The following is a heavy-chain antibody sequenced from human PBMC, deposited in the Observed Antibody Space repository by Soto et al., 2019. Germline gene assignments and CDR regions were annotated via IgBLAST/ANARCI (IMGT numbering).Heavy chain of an antibody. Sequence: QVQLVESGGGVVQPGRSLRLSCAASGFTFSSYGMHWVRQAPGKGLEWVAVISYDGSNKYYADSVKGRFTISRDNSKNTXXLQMNSLRAEDTAVYYCAKDLWGSYGDYAYGAFDIWGQGTMVTVSS. V-gene: IGHV3-30*18. CDR1: GFTFSSYG. CDR3: AKDLWGSYGDYAYGAFDI. D-gene: IGHD4-17*01. CDR2: ISYDGSNK. J-gene: IGHJ3*02.